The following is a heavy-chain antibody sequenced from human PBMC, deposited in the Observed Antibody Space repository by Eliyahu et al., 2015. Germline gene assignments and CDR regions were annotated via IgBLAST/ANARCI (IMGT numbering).Heavy chain of an antibody. V-gene: IGHV4-4*02. CDR2: IYHSGST. J-gene: IGHJ4*02. D-gene: IGHD6-19*01. Sequence: QVQLQESGPGLVKPSGTLSLTCGVSGGSMRSTNWWSWVRQPPGKGLEWIGGIYHSGSTHYNPSLKSRVTISVDKSKNQFSLKLSSVTAADTAVYYCARLEYNSVFAFDYWGQGTLVTVSS. CDR3: ARLEYNSVFAFDY. CDR1: GGSMRSTNW.